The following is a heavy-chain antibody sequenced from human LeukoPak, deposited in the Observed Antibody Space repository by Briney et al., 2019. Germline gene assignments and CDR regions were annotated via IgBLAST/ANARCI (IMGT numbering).Heavy chain of an antibody. CDR3: VRSGKFSGENFDH. CDR2: IHYSGST. CDR1: GGSISSTTYY. J-gene: IGHJ4*02. Sequence: SETLSLTCTVSGGSISSTTYYWGWIRQPPGKGLEWIGSIHYSGSTYYNPSLESRVTIFVDTSKNQFSLKLTSVTAADTAVYYCVRSGKFSGENFDHWGQGTLVTVSS. V-gene: IGHV4-39*01. D-gene: IGHD1-26*01.